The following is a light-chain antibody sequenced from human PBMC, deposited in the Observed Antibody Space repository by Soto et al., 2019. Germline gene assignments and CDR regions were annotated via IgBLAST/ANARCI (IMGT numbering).Light chain of an antibody. CDR1: QDITNY. CDR2: DAS. V-gene: IGKV1-33*01. J-gene: IGKJ2*01. Sequence: DIGVTQSPSSLSASVGDRITITCQTSQDITNYLNWFQQKPGMPPKLLIYDASNLATGVPSRFSENRCGTTFTFIISSLQTEDVATYYCQQYGNLPPAYPFGLGTKLEIK. CDR3: QQYGNLPPAYP.